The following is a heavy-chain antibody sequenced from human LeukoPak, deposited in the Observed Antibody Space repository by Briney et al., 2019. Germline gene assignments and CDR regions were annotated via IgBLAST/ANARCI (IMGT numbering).Heavy chain of an antibody. CDR3: AVRLLSRLI. J-gene: IGHJ4*02. D-gene: IGHD3-3*01. V-gene: IGHV4-34*01. CDR2: IYYSGST. Sequence: SETLSLTCAVYGGSFSGYYWSWIRQPPGKGLEWIGSIYYSGSTYYNPSLKSRVTISVDTSKNQFSLKLSSVTAADTAVYYCAVRLLSRLIWGQGTLVTVSS. CDR1: GGSFSGYY.